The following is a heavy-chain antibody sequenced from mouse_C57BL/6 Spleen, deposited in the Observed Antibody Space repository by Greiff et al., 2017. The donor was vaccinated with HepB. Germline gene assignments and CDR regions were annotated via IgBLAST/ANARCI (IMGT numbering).Heavy chain of an antibody. V-gene: IGHV1-26*01. CDR2: INPNNGGT. J-gene: IGHJ4*01. CDR3: ARPTERYAMDY. Sequence: EVQLQQSGPELVKPGASVKISCKASGYTFTDYYMNWVKQSHGKSLEWIGDINPNNGGTSYNQKFKGKATLTVDKSSSTAYMELRSLTSEDSAVYYCARPTERYAMDYWGQGTPVTVSS. CDR1: GYTFTDYY.